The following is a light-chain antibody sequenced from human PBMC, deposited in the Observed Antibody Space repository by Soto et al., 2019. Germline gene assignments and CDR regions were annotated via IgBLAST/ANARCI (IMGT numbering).Light chain of an antibody. J-gene: IGKJ1*01. Sequence: DIVLRQSPGTPSLSPGQRATLSCRASQNIRSNYIAWFQQKPGQPPRLLIYGAINRATGIPARFSGSGSGTEFSLTISSLEPEDFVVYYCQQYHSPPLTFGPGTKVEIK. V-gene: IGKV3-20*01. CDR1: QNIRSNY. CDR2: GAI. CDR3: QQYHSPPLT.